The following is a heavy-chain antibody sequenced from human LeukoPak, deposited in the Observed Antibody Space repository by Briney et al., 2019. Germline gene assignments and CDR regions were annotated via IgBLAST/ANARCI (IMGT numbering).Heavy chain of an antibody. J-gene: IGHJ5*02. Sequence: SVKVSCKASGGTFSSYAISWVRQAPGQGLEWMGGIIPIFGTANYAQKFQGRVTITADESTSTAYMELSSLRSEDTAVYYCARAERETLRSGTIRFDPWGQGTLVTVSS. V-gene: IGHV1-69*01. CDR1: GGTFSSYA. CDR2: IIPIFGTA. CDR3: ARAERETLRSGTIRFDP. D-gene: IGHD3-16*01.